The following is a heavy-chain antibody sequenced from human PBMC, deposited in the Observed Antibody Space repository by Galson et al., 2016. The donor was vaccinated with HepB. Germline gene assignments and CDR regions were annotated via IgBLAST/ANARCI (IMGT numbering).Heavy chain of an antibody. CDR1: GFSFRNYA. Sequence: SLRLSCAASGFSFRNYAMHWVRQAPGKGLDWVAVLSYDETKTYSADSVKGRFTVSRDNSKYTLYLQMNSLRPEDTAVYYCARDSAWGYSDYWGQGTLVTVSS. CDR3: ARDSAWGYSDY. V-gene: IGHV3-30-3*01. J-gene: IGHJ4*02. D-gene: IGHD3-16*01. CDR2: LSYDETKT.